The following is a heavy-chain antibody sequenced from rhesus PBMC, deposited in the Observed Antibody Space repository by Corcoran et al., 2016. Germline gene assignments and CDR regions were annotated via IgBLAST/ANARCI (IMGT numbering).Heavy chain of an antibody. V-gene: IGHV4-165*01. CDR2: ISVSSRST. CDR3: ARDRDTAGTVKTYGLDS. CDR1: GGSFSGYY. J-gene: IGHJ6*01. D-gene: IGHD5-42*01. Sequence: QVQLQESGPGLVKPSETLSLTCAVSGGSFSGYYWGWIRQPPGKGLEWIGYISVSSRSTDHTPPRKRRVTISTDTSKNQFSLKLSSVTAADTAVYYCARDRDTAGTVKTYGLDSWGQGVVVTVSS.